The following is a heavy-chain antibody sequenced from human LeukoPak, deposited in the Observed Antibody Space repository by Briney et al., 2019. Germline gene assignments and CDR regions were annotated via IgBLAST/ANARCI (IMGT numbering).Heavy chain of an antibody. J-gene: IGHJ6*04. V-gene: IGHV3-21*01. Sequence: GGSLRLSCAASGFTFSRNSMNWVRQAPGKGLEWVSSISTSSSYIYYADSVKGRFTISRHNAKNSLYLQMNSLRAEDTAVYYCARHRRATMVRGVTLLDVWGKGTTVTISS. D-gene: IGHD3-10*01. CDR1: GFTFSRNS. CDR3: ARHRRATMVRGVTLLDV. CDR2: ISTSSSYI.